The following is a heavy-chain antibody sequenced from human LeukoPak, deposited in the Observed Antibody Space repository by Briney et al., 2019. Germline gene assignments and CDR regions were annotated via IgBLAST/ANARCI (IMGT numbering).Heavy chain of an antibody. CDR1: DSSISSGYF. CDR2: LYHRGST. D-gene: IGHD4-17*01. CDR3: ATLLSDYGAHYFDS. J-gene: IGHJ4*02. V-gene: IGHV4-38-2*01. Sequence: SETLSLTCAVSDSSISSGYFWGWIRQPPGKGLEWIGTLYHRGSTYYNPSLKSRVAISLDTSKTQFSLKPSSVTAADTALYCCATLLSDYGAHYFDSWGQGVLVTVSS.